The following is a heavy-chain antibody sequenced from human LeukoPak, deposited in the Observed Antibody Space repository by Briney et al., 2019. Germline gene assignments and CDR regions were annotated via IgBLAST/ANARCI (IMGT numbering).Heavy chain of an antibody. J-gene: IGHJ5*02. CDR2: IYPGDSDT. Sequence: PGESLKISCKTSGYSFTNYWIVWVRQMPGKGLEWMGIIYPGDSDTRYSPSFQGQVTISADKSITTAYLQWSSLKASDTAMYYCTRSRDYIFDPWGQGTLVTVSS. V-gene: IGHV5-51*01. D-gene: IGHD3-16*01. CDR1: GYSFTNYW. CDR3: TRSRDYIFDP.